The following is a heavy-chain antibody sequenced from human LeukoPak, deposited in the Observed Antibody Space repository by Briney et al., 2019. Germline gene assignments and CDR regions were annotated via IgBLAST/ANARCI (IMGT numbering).Heavy chain of an antibody. Sequence: SQTLSLTCTVSGGSISSGSYYWSWIRQPPGMGLEWIGEINHSGSTNYNPSLKSRVTMSVDTSKNQFSLKLSSVTAADTAVYYCARYSYDFWSGSPGYYFDYWGQGTLVTVSS. V-gene: IGHV4-39*07. J-gene: IGHJ4*02. CDR1: GGSISSGSYY. CDR3: ARYSYDFWSGSPGYYFDY. CDR2: INHSGST. D-gene: IGHD3-3*01.